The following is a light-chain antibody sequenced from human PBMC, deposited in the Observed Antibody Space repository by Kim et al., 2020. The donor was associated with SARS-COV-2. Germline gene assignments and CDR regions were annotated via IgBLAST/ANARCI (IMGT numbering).Light chain of an antibody. J-gene: IGKJ2*01. CDR3: QQYHNYYT. V-gene: IGKV3-15*01. Sequence: EIVMTQSPVTLSVSPGERATLSCRASQTVTGRLAWYQQKSGQAPRLVMYDVSTRASGIPARFSGSGSGTEFTLTISSLESEDFAVYYYQQYHNYYTFGQGTKLEI. CDR1: QTVTGR. CDR2: DVS.